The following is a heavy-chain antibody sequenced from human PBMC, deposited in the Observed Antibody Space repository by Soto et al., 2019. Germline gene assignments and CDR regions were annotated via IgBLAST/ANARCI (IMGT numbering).Heavy chain of an antibody. D-gene: IGHD2-15*01. Sequence: GGSLRLSCAASGFAFSSYAMSWFRQAPGKGLEWVSAISGSGGSTYYADSVKGRFTISRDNSKNTLYLQMNSLRAEDTAVYYCAKCPGGSGGSCYSDYWGQGTLVTVSS. CDR3: AKCPGGSGGSCYSDY. J-gene: IGHJ4*02. CDR2: ISGSGGST. CDR1: GFAFSSYA. V-gene: IGHV3-23*01.